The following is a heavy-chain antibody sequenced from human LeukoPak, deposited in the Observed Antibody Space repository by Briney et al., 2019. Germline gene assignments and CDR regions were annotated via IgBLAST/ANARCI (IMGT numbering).Heavy chain of an antibody. CDR2: ISGGGGST. J-gene: IGHJ2*01. D-gene: IGHD6-13*01. CDR3: ARHLSHKTAAGLDFAWYFDL. CDR1: GFTFSSYA. V-gene: IGHV3-23*01. Sequence: QPGGSLRLSCAASGFTFSSYAMSWVRQAPGKGMEWVSAISGGGGSTYYADSVKGRFTISRDNSKNPLYLQMNSLRAEDTAFYYCARHLSHKTAAGLDFAWYFDLWGRGTLVTVSS.